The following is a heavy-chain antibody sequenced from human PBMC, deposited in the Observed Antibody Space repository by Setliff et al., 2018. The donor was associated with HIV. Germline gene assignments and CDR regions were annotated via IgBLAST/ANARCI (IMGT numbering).Heavy chain of an antibody. D-gene: IGHD6-13*01. Sequence: SETLSLSCAVSGYSISSGYYWGWIRQPPGKGLEWIGSIYHSGSTYYNPSLKSRVTISVDTSKNQFSLKLSSVTAADTAVYYCARGRSRWTYYNYYYMDVWGKGTTVTVSS. CDR3: ARGRSRWTYYNYYYMDV. CDR2: IYHSGST. V-gene: IGHV4-38-2*01. CDR1: GYSISSGYY. J-gene: IGHJ6*03.